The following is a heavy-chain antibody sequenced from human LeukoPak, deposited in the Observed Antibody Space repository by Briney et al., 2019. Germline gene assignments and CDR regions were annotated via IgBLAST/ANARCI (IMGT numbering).Heavy chain of an antibody. V-gene: IGHV3-48*01. D-gene: IGHD6-13*01. CDR3: ARDYTSSWYGSAFDI. CDR2: SSGSSTI. Sequence: SSGSSTIFYADSVKGRFTISRDNAENSLYLQMNSLRAEDTAVYYCARDYTSSWYGSAFDIWGQGTMVTVFS. J-gene: IGHJ3*02.